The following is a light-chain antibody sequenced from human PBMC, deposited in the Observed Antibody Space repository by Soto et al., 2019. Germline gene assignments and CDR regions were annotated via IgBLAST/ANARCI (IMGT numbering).Light chain of an antibody. J-gene: IGLJ3*02. Sequence: QSALTQPASVSGSPGQSITISCTGTSGDFGGYNSVSWYQQHPGKAPKLMIYDVSHRPSGVSNRFSGSKSGNTASLTISGLQAEDEADYYCSSYMSDSIRVFGGGTKLTVL. V-gene: IGLV2-14*03. CDR1: SGDFGGYNS. CDR2: DVS. CDR3: SSYMSDSIRV.